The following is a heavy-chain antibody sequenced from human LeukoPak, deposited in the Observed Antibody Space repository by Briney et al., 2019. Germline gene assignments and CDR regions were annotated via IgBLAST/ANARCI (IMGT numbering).Heavy chain of an antibody. V-gene: IGHV1-69*05. CDR3: ATELRGYSFGYDS. J-gene: IGHJ5*01. D-gene: IGHD5-12*01. Sequence: GSSVKVSCKASGGTFSSYAIAWVRQAPGQGLGWMGRITVMSGTANYAQKFQDRVTITTDESTRTSYMEVSSLRSEDTAVYFCATELRGYSFGYDSWGQGTLVTVSS. CDR2: ITVMSGTA. CDR1: GGTFSSYA.